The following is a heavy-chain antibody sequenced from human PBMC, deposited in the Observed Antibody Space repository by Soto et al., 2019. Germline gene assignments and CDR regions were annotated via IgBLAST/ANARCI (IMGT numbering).Heavy chain of an antibody. V-gene: IGHV4-59*01. J-gene: IGHJ1*01. CDR1: GGSTSSYY. Sequence: PSETLSLTCSVSGGSTSSYYWSWIRQPPGKGLEWIGYIYYSGSTDYSPSLKSRVTMSIDTSQNQVSLKLTSVTTADTAVYYCAAPPPYWAHGTLVPVSS. CDR2: IYYSGST. CDR3: AAPPPY.